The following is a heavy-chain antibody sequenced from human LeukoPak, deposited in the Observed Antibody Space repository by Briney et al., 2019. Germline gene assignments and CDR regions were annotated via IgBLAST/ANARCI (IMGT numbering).Heavy chain of an antibody. CDR3: AREDSSGSYGYYFDY. V-gene: IGHV4-4*02. Sequence: PSETLSLTCAVSGGSISSSNWWSWVRQPPGKGLEWIGEIYHSGSTNYNPSLKSRVTISVDKSKNQFSLKLSSVTAADTAVYYCAREDSSGSYGYYFDYWGQGTLVTVSS. J-gene: IGHJ4*02. D-gene: IGHD6-19*01. CDR2: IYHSGST. CDR1: GGSISSSNW.